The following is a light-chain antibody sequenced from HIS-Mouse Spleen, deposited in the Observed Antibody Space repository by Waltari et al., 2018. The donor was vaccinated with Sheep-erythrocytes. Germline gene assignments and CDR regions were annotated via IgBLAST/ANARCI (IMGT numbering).Light chain of an antibody. CDR1: SSDVGGYNY. CDR3: SSYTSSSTLVV. J-gene: IGLJ2*01. CDR2: EVS. V-gene: IGLV2-14*01. Sequence: SVSGSPGQSITISCTGTSSDVGGYNYVSWYQQHPGKAPKLMIYEVSNRPSGVSNRFSGSKSGNTASLTISGLQAEDEADYYCSSYTSSSTLVVFGGGTKLTVL.